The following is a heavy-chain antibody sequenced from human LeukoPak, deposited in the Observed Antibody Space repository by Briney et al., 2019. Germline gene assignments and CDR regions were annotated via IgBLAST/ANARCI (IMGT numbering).Heavy chain of an antibody. Sequence: GGSLRLSCSASGFTFSDYDMNWVRQAPGKGLEWVSSISYLSSHVYYGDSVRGRFSISRDNAKNSLYLQMNSLGAEDTAIYYCRGAFPPLRTSSSGDLWGQGILVTVSS. CDR2: ISYLSSHV. V-gene: IGHV3-21*01. CDR1: GFTFSDYD. J-gene: IGHJ4*02. CDR3: RGAFPPLRTSSSGDL. D-gene: IGHD3-10*01.